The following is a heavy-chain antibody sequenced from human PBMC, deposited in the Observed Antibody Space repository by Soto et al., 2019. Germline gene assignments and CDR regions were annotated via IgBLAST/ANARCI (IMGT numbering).Heavy chain of an antibody. D-gene: IGHD6-6*01. J-gene: IGHJ5*02. CDR3: ARDISSSSENNWFDP. Sequence: SETLSLTCTVSGGSISSGGYYWSWIRQHPGKGLEWIGYIYYSGSTYYNPSLKSRVTISIDTSKNQFSLKLSSVTAAATAVYYGARDISSSSENNWFDPWGQGTLVTVSS. V-gene: IGHV4-31*03. CDR1: GGSISSGGYY. CDR2: IYYSGST.